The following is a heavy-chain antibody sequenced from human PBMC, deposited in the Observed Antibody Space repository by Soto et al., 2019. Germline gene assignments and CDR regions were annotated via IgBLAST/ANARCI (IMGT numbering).Heavy chain of an antibody. V-gene: IGHV4-34*01. Sequence: GKGLEWIGEINHSGSTNYNPSLKSRVTISVDTSKNQFSLKLSSVTAADTAVYYCARARNRITMVRGTFDYWGQGTLVTVSS. D-gene: IGHD3-10*01. CDR2: INHSGST. J-gene: IGHJ4*02. CDR3: ARARNRITMVRGTFDY.